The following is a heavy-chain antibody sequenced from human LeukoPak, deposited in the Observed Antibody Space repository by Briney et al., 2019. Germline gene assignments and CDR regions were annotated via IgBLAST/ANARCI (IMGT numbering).Heavy chain of an antibody. V-gene: IGHV3-23*01. CDR2: IGGSGGST. D-gene: IGHD4-17*01. CDR3: ATYYGFT. J-gene: IGHJ5*02. CDR1: GFTFSDYA. Sequence: GGSLRLSCAASGFTFSDYAMSWVRQAPGKGLEWVSSIGGSGGSTYYADSVKGRFTISRDNSKNTLYLQMNSLRAEDTAIYYCATYYGFTWGQGTLVTVSS.